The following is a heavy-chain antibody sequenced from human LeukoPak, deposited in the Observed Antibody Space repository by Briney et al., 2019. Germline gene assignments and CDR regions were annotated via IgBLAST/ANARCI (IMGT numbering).Heavy chain of an antibody. V-gene: IGHV1-18*01. D-gene: IGHD1-26*01. J-gene: IGHJ3*02. CDR3: ARGVGNEGLTI. CDR1: GYTFTAYA. Sequence: ASVKVSCKASGYTFTAYAMIWVRQAPGQGLEWMGWIDPYSGNTNYAQKFQGRVTMTTETFTSTADMEVTSLRSDDTAVYYCARGVGNEGLTIWGQGTLVTVSS. CDR2: IDPYSGNT.